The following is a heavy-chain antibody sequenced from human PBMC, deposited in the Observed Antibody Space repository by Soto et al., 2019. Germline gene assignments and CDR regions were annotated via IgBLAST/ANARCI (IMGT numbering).Heavy chain of an antibody. CDR3: VKYYFDSSGYYGLNALDI. CDR1: RFTFSTYA. D-gene: IGHD3-22*01. Sequence: GSLRLSCLASRFTFSTYAMHWVRQAPGKGLEYVSTISSNGGSTYYADSVKGRFTISRDNSKNTLYLQMSSLRAEDTAVYYCVKYYFDSSGYYGLNALDIWGQGTMVTVS. CDR2: ISSNGGST. J-gene: IGHJ3*02. V-gene: IGHV3-64D*06.